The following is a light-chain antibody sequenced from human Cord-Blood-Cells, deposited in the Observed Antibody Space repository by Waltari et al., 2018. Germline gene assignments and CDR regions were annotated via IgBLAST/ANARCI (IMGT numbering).Light chain of an antibody. CDR3: QQSYSTPRT. V-gene: IGKV1-39*01. CDR2: AAS. CDR1: QSISSY. Sequence: IQMTQSPFSLSASVGDRVTITCRASQSISSYLNRYQQKPGKAPKLLIYAASSLQSGVPSRFSGSGSGTDFTLTISSLQPEDFAAYYCQQSYSTPRTFGGGTKVEIK. J-gene: IGKJ4*01.